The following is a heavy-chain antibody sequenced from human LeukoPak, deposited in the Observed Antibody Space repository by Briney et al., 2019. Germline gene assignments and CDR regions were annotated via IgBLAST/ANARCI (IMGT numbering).Heavy chain of an antibody. CDR2: IYYSGST. D-gene: IGHD3-3*02. CDR1: GGSISSYY. Sequence: PSETLSLTCTVSGGSISSYYWSWIRQPPGKGLEWIGYIYYSGSTNYTPSLKSRVTISVDTSKNQFSLKLSSVTAADTAVYYCARIRSATDAFDIWGQGTMVTVSS. CDR3: ARIRSATDAFDI. J-gene: IGHJ3*02. V-gene: IGHV4-59*01.